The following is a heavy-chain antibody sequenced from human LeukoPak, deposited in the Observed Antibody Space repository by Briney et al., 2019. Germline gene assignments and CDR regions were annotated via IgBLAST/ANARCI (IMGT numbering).Heavy chain of an antibody. V-gene: IGHV6-1*01. Sequence: SQTLSLTCAISGDSDSSNSAAWNWIRQSPSRGLEWLGRTYYRSKWYNDYAVSVKSRITINPDTSKNQFSLQLNSVTPEDMAVYYCARDQTAVAAYDYYYYYGMDVWGQGTTVTVSS. CDR2: TYYRSKWYN. CDR1: GDSDSSNSAA. CDR3: ARDQTAVAAYDYYYYYGMDV. D-gene: IGHD6-19*01. J-gene: IGHJ6*02.